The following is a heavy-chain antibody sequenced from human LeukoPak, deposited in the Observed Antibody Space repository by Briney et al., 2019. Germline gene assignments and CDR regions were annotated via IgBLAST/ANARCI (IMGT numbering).Heavy chain of an antibody. Sequence: GGSLRLSCAASGFTFSTYSMNWVRQAPGKGLEWASSISGSSDYKYYADSVKGRFTISRDNAKNSLYLQMNSLRVEDTAVYYCPRGPQWLAYDYWGQGTLVTVSS. CDR1: GFTFSTYS. CDR2: ISGSSDYK. CDR3: PRGPQWLAYDY. J-gene: IGHJ4*02. D-gene: IGHD6-19*01. V-gene: IGHV3-21*01.